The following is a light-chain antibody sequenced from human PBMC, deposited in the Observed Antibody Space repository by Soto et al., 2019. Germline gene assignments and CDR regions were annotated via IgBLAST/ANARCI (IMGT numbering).Light chain of an antibody. CDR1: QSVGSY. CDR3: QQRTNWPLT. Sequence: EIVMTQSPATLSLSPGESATLSCRASQSVGSYVAWYQQNPGQAPRLLLYDASDRATGIPARFSGSGCGTDFTLTITKLDPDDVAVYYCQQRTNWPLTFGGGTRVESK. J-gene: IGKJ4*01. CDR2: DAS. V-gene: IGKV3-11*01.